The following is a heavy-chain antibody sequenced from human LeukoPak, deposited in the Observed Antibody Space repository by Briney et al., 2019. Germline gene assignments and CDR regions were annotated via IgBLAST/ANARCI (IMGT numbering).Heavy chain of an antibody. CDR1: GYTFTSYY. V-gene: IGHV1-2*02. CDR3: ARAWLRLNPYFDY. Sequence: WASVKVSCKASGYTFTSYYMHWVRQAPGQGLEWMGWINPNSGGTNYAQKFQGRVTMTRDTSISTSYMELSRLRSDDTAVYYCARAWLRLNPYFDYWGQGTLVTVSS. D-gene: IGHD5-12*01. CDR2: INPNSGGT. J-gene: IGHJ4*02.